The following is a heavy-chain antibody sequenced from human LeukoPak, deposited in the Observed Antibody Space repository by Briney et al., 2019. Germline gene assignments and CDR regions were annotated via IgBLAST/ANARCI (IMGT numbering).Heavy chain of an antibody. V-gene: IGHV1-69*04. Sequence: ASVKVSCKASGYTFTSYGISWVRQAPGQGLEWMGRIIPILGIASYAQKFQGRVTITADKSTSTAYMELSSLRSEDTAVYYCARVGVTGTSQHWGQGTLVTVSS. CDR3: ARVGVTGTSQH. J-gene: IGHJ1*01. CDR2: IIPILGIA. D-gene: IGHD1-20*01. CDR1: GYTFTSYG.